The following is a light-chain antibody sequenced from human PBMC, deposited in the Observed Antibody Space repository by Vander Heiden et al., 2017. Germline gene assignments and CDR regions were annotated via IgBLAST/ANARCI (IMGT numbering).Light chain of an antibody. CDR3: QQSYSAPAT. CDR2: RTS. V-gene: IGKV1-39*01. Sequence: DIQMTQSPFSLSASVGERVTITCRASQSIGKYLNWYGQKPGKAPKLLIFRTSRLQSGAPSRFTGSGSGTEFTLTINGLQPEDFATYYCQQSYSAPATFGQGTRLEIK. CDR1: QSIGKY. J-gene: IGKJ5*01.